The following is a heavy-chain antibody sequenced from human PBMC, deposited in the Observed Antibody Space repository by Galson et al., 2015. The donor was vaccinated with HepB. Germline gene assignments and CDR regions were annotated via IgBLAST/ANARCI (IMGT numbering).Heavy chain of an antibody. CDR1: GFIFSTYD. CDR2: ISSGSSYV. J-gene: IGHJ4*02. Sequence: SLRLSCAASGFIFSTYDMNWVRQAPRKGLDWVSSISSGSSYVYYADSVKGRFTISRDNAKNSLSLQMNSLRAEDTAVYYCAIIGTVHFDFWGQGTLVTVSS. CDR3: AIIGTVHFDF. V-gene: IGHV3-21*01.